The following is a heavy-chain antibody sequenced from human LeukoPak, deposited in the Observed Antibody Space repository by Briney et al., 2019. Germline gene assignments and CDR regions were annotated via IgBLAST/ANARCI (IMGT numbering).Heavy chain of an antibody. J-gene: IGHJ4*02. V-gene: IGHV3-21*01. CDR3: ARAYCSGGSCYPFDY. CDR1: GFTFSSYF. Sequence: PGGSLRLSCAASGFTFSSYFMNWVRQAPGKGLEWVSSISSSSSYIYYADSVKGRFTISRDNAKNSLYLQMNSLRAEDTAVYYCARAYCSGGSCYPFDYWGQGTLVTVSS. D-gene: IGHD2-15*01. CDR2: ISSSSSYI.